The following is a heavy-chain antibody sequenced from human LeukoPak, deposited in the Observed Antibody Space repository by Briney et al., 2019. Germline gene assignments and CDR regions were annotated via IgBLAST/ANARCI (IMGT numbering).Heavy chain of an antibody. CDR2: IIPILGIA. J-gene: IGHJ6*02. CDR3: ATTERTTVTLRAWVYGMDV. Sequence: GASVKVSCKASGGTFSSYAISWVRQAPGQGLEWMGRIIPILGIANYAQKFQGRVTITADKSTSTAYMELSSLRSEDTAVYYCATTERTTVTLRAWVYGMDVWGQGTTVTVSS. D-gene: IGHD4-11*01. CDR1: GGTFSSYA. V-gene: IGHV1-69*04.